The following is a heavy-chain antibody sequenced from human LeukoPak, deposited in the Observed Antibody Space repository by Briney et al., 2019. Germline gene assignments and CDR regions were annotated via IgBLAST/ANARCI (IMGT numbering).Heavy chain of an antibody. CDR3: AKDGCSSTSCYIDY. V-gene: IGHV3-30*02. D-gene: IGHD2-2*02. Sequence: PGGSLRLSCAASGFTFSSYGMHWVRQAPGKGLEWVAFIRYDGSNKYYADSVKGRFTIFRDNSKNTLYLQMNSLRAEDTAVYYCAKDGCSSTSCYIDYWGQGTLVTVSS. J-gene: IGHJ4*02. CDR2: IRYDGSNK. CDR1: GFTFSSYG.